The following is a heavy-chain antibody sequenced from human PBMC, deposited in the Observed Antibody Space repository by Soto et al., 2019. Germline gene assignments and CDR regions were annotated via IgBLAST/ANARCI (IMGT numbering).Heavy chain of an antibody. CDR2: MNPNSGNT. Sequence: ASVKVSCKASGYTFTSYDINWVRQATGQGLEWMGWMNPNSGNTGYAQKFQGRVTMTRNTSISTAYMELSSLRSEDTAVYYCARVRGYSYGYDYYYYGMDVWGQGTTVTVSS. V-gene: IGHV1-8*01. D-gene: IGHD5-18*01. J-gene: IGHJ6*02. CDR1: GYTFTSYD. CDR3: ARVRGYSYGYDYYYYGMDV.